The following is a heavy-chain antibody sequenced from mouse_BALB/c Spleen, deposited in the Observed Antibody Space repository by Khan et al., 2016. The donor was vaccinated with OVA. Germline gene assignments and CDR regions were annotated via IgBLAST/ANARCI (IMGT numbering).Heavy chain of an antibody. D-gene: IGHD1-1*01. Sequence: VQLQQSGAELAKPGASVKMSCKASGYTFTNYWMHWVKQRPGQGLEWIGYINPSTGYTEYNQKFKDKATLTADKSSSTAYMQLSSLTSADSAVYFCARSYGSMDYWGHGTSVTVSS. CDR1: GYTFTNYW. J-gene: IGHJ4*01. V-gene: IGHV1-7*01. CDR3: ARSYGSMDY. CDR2: INPSTGYT.